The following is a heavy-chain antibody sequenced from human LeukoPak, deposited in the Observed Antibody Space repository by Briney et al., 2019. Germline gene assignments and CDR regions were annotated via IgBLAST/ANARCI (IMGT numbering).Heavy chain of an antibody. J-gene: IGHJ1*01. D-gene: IGHD4-17*01. V-gene: IGHV3-30*18. CDR3: AKESGIRSYGAYFPH. Sequence: GGSLRLSCAASGFTFSNYGMQWVRQAPGKGLEWVAVISYDGSTKYYANSVKGRFTISRDDSKSTLYLQMNSLRAEDTAVYYCAKESGIRSYGAYFPHWAQGTLVTVSS. CDR1: GFTFSNYG. CDR2: ISYDGSTK.